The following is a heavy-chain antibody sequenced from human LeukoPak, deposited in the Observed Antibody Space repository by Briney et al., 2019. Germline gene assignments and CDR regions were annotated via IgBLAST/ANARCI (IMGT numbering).Heavy chain of an antibody. CDR3: AKAGGYCSGGSCYRYFQH. Sequence: GGSLRLSCAASGFTFSSYAMSWVRQAPGKGLEWVSAISGSGGGTYYADSVKGRFTISRDNSKNTLYLQMNSLRAEDTAVYYCAKAGGYCSGGSCYRYFQHWGQGTLVTVSS. D-gene: IGHD2-15*01. J-gene: IGHJ1*01. CDR1: GFTFSSYA. V-gene: IGHV3-23*01. CDR2: ISGSGGGT.